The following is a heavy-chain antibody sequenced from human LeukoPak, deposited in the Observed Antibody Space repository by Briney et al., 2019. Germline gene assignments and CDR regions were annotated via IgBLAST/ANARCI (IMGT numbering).Heavy chain of an antibody. CDR2: IRNKPNRYTT. CDR3: GRVKDTHWSSALPDY. V-gene: IGHV3-72*01. Sequence: PRGSLRLSCAASGFTFSDHYMGWVRQAPGKGLEWVGRIRNKPNRYTTEYVASVKGRFSMSRDHSMNSLYLQMNSLKIEDTAIYYCGRVKDTHWSSALPDYWGQGTLVTVSS. J-gene: IGHJ4*02. CDR1: GFTFSDHY. D-gene: IGHD2-15*01.